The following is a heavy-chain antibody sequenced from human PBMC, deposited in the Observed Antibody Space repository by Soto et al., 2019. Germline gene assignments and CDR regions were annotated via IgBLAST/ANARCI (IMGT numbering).Heavy chain of an antibody. J-gene: IGHJ6*03. CDR3: ARSPTNHYYYYMDV. CDR2: IYYSGST. CDR1: GGSISSYY. Sequence: PSETLSLTCTVSGGSISSYYWSWIRQPPGKGLEWIGYIYYSGSTNYNPSLKSRVTISVDTSKNQFSLKLSSVTAADTAVYYCARSPTNHYYYYMDVRGKGTTVTVSS. D-gene: IGHD5-12*01. V-gene: IGHV4-59*08.